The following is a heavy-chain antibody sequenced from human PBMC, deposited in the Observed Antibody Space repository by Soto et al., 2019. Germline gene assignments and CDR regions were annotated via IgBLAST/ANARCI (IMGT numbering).Heavy chain of an antibody. CDR3: ARDQRRFLEWFDAFDI. V-gene: IGHV4-30-4*01. J-gene: IGHJ3*02. CDR2: IYYSGST. Sequence: QVQLQESGPGLVKPSQTLSLTCTVSGGSISSGDYYWSWIRQPPGKGLEWIGYIYYSGSTYYNPSLKSLVTISVDTSKNQFSLKLSSVTAADTAVYYCARDQRRFLEWFDAFDIWGQGTMVTVSS. D-gene: IGHD3-3*01. CDR1: GGSISSGDYY.